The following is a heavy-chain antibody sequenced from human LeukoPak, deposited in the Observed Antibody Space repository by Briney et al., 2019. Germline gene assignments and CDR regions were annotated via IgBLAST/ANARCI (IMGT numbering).Heavy chain of an antibody. D-gene: IGHD3-10*01. Sequence: PSDTLSLPCTVSGGSISSSSYYWGWIRQPPGKGLEWIESIYYSGSNYYNPSLKRRVTISVDTCKNQFVLKLSSVTAADTAVYYCASQTYYYGSGSYYQVDYWGQGTLVTVSS. CDR1: GGSISSSSYY. J-gene: IGHJ4*02. CDR2: IYYSGSN. V-gene: IGHV4-39*01. CDR3: ASQTYYYGSGSYYQVDY.